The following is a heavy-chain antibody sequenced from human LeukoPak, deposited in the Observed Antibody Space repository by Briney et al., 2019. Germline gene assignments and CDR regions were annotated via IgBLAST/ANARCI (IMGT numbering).Heavy chain of an antibody. CDR2: IKEDGSAK. CDR3: ATTNDTAAALY. CDR1: GCTFSSYC. J-gene: IGHJ4*02. D-gene: IGHD6-13*01. V-gene: IGHV3-7*01. Sequence: GGSLSLSCGASGCTFSSYCRTWVRQAPGKGLEWVGNIKEDGSAKFYVYFVRRGSIFSSDNAKNSLLQQMIRMSAEAAVVYCCATTNDTAAALYWGQGTLVMVST.